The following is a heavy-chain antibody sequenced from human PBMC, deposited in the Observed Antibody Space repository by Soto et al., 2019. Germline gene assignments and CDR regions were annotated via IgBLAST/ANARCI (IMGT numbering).Heavy chain of an antibody. CDR2: IYYSGST. J-gene: IGHJ5*02. CDR1: GGSISSGDYY. V-gene: IGHV4-30-4*01. CDR3: ARAPSVVVDATPINWFDP. Sequence: QVQLQQSGPGLVKPSQTLSLTCTVSGGSISSGDYYWSWIRQPPGQGQEWIGYIYYSGSTYYNPSIKSRFTISTDTSNNQFSLNLSSGTAADTAMYYWARAPSVVVDATPINWFDPWGQGTLVTVSS. D-gene: IGHD2-15*01.